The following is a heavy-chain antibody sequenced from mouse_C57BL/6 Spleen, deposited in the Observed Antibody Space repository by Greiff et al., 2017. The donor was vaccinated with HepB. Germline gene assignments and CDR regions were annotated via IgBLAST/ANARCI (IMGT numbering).Heavy chain of an antibody. D-gene: IGHD1-1*01. J-gene: IGHJ3*01. CDR1: GYTFTDYE. CDR2: IDPETGGT. V-gene: IGHV1-15*01. CDR3: TRFHSGSSSFAY. Sequence: QVHVKQSGAELVRPGASVTLSCKASGYTFTDYEMHWVKQTPVHGLEWIGAIDPETGGTAYNQKFKGKAILTADKSSSTAYMELRSLTSEDSAVYYCTRFHSGSSSFAYWGQGTLVTVSA.